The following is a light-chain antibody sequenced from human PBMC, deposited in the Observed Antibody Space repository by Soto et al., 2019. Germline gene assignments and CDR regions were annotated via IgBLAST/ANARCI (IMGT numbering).Light chain of an antibody. Sequence: EIVLTQSPGTLSLSPGERATLSCRASQSVSSSYLAWYQQKPGQAPRLVIYGASSRATGIPDRFSGSGSGTDFTLTISRLEPEDFALYYCHQYTPSPPITFGQGTRLEMK. CDR1: QSVSSSY. CDR2: GAS. J-gene: IGKJ5*01. V-gene: IGKV3-20*01. CDR3: HQYTPSPPIT.